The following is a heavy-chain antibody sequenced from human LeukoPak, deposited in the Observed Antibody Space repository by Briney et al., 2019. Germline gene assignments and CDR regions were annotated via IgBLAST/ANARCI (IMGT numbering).Heavy chain of an antibody. CDR1: GGSMSSYY. V-gene: IGHV4-59*12. CDR3: AREGSDCFDY. J-gene: IGHJ4*02. D-gene: IGHD6-25*01. Sequence: SETLSLTCTVSGGSMSSYYWSWIRQPPGKGLEWIGYIYYSGSTKYNPSLKSRVTISVDTSKNQFSLHLDSLTPDDTAVYYCAREGSDCFDYWGQGTLITVSS. CDR2: IYYSGST.